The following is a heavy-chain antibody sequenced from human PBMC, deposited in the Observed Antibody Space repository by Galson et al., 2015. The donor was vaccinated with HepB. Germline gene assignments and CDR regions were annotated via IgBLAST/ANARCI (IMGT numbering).Heavy chain of an antibody. CDR1: GFTFSSYA. D-gene: IGHD4/OR15-4a*01. Sequence: SLRLSCAASGFTFSSYAMSWVRQAPGKGLEWVSAISGSGGNTYYADSVKGRFTISRDNSKNTLYLQMNSLRAEDTAVYYCAKDSNKGPYGDYGAFDAFDIWGQGTMVTVSS. V-gene: IGHV3-23*01. CDR2: ISGSGGNT. CDR3: AKDSNKGPYGDYGAFDAFDI. J-gene: IGHJ3*02.